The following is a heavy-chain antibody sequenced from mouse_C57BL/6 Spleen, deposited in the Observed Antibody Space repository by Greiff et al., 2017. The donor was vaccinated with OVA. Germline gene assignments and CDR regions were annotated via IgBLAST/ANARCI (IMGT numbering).Heavy chain of an antibody. CDR2: IYPGSGST. D-gene: IGHD2-1*01. Sequence: VQLQQPGAELVKPGASVKMSCKASGYTFTSYWITWVKQRPGQGLEWIGDIYPGSGSTNYNEKFKSKATLTVDTSSSTAYMQLSSLTSEDSAVYYCARFYGKSPWYFDVWGTGTTVTVSS. J-gene: IGHJ1*03. V-gene: IGHV1-55*01. CDR3: ARFYGKSPWYFDV. CDR1: GYTFTSYW.